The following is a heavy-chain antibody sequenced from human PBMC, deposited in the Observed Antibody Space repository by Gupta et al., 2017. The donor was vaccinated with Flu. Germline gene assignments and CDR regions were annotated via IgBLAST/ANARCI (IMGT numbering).Heavy chain of an antibody. CDR2: ISGSTSHI. D-gene: IGHD2-15*01. J-gene: IGHJ4*02. V-gene: IGHV3-48*01. CDR3: ARDFFFGGGSRALDY. Sequence: QAPGKGLEWISHISGSTSHIYYADSVKGRFTISRDNAKKSLYLQMSSLRAEDTAVYYCARDFFFGGGSRALDYWGQGTLVTVSS.